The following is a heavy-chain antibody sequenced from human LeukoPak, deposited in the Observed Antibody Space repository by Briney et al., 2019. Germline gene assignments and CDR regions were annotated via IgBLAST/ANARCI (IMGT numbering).Heavy chain of an antibody. Sequence: SSETLSLTCAVYGGSFSGYYWSWIRRPPGKGLEWIGEINHSGSTNYNPSLKSRVTISVDTSKNQFSLKLSSVTAADTAVYYCARGLGYWGQGTLVTVSS. CDR2: INHSGST. CDR3: ARGLGY. V-gene: IGHV4-34*01. J-gene: IGHJ4*02. CDR1: GGSFSGYY.